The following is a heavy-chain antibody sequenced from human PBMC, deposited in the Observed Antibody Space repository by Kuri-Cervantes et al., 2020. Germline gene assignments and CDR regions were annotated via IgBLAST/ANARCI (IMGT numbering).Heavy chain of an antibody. CDR2: INHSGST. CDR3: AREGLSGYALDS. CDR1: GGSFSGYY. J-gene: IGHJ4*02. D-gene: IGHD5-12*01. Sequence: SQTLSLTCAVYGGSFSGYYWSWIRQPPGKGLEWIGEINHSGSTNYTPSPKSRVTISVDKSKNQFSLKLSSVTAADTALYYCAREGLSGYALDSWGQGTLVTVSS. V-gene: IGHV4-34*01.